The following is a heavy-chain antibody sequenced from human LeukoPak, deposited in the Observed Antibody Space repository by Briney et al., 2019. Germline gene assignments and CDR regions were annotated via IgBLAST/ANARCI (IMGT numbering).Heavy chain of an antibody. Sequence: PGGSLRLSCAASGFTFSSYAMSWVRQAPGKGLEWVSAISCSGGSTYYADSVKGRFTISRDNSKNTLYLQMNSLRAEDTAVYYCAKSREQWLINYFDYWGQGTLVTVSS. V-gene: IGHV3-23*01. J-gene: IGHJ4*02. CDR1: GFTFSSYA. D-gene: IGHD6-19*01. CDR2: ISCSGGST. CDR3: AKSREQWLINYFDY.